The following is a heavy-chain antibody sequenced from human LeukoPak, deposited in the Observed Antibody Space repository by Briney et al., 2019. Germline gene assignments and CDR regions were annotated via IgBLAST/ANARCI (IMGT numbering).Heavy chain of an antibody. D-gene: IGHD7-27*01. V-gene: IGHV1-2*04. CDR2: INPNSGGT. CDR1: GYTFTGYY. J-gene: IGHJ3*02. Sequence: ASVKVSCKASGYTFTGYYMHWVRHAPGQGLEWLGWINPNSGGTNYAQKFQGWVTMTSDTSITTAYMELNRLTFDDTAVYYCGRKRLGKAFDIWGQGTMVTISS. CDR3: GRKRLGKAFDI.